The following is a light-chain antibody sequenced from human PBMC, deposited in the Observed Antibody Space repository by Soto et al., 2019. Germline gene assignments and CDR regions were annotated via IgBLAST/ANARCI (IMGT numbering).Light chain of an antibody. CDR3: QQRSSWPRT. J-gene: IGKJ1*01. CDR2: DAS. Sequence: EIVLTQSPATLSLSPGEGATLSCRASQSVSRCLAWYQQKPGQAPRLLIYDASNRATGIPARFSGSGSGTDFTLTISSLEPGDFALYYCQQRSSWPRTFGRGTKVEIK. CDR1: QSVSRC. V-gene: IGKV3-11*01.